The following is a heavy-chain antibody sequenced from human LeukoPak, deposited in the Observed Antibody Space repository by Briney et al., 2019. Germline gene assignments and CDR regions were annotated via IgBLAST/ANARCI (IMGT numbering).Heavy chain of an antibody. CDR3: ARVLNYDFWSGTPTYRHSHYYYYYMDV. CDR1: GGTFSSYA. J-gene: IGHJ6*03. V-gene: IGHV1-69*06. CDR2: IIPIFGTA. Sequence: ASVKVSCKASGGTFSSYAISWVRQAPGQGLEWMGGIIPIFGTANYAQKFQGRVTITADKSTSTAYMELSSLRSEDTAVYYCARVLNYDFWSGTPTYRHSHYYYYYMDVWGKGTTVTVSS. D-gene: IGHD3-3*01.